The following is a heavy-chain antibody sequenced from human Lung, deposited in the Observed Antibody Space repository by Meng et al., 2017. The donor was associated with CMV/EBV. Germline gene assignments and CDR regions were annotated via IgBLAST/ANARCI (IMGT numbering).Heavy chain of an antibody. CDR1: GFMFSSSG. CDR2: IRYDGTHK. CDR3: AKDRSGYDPLGLDY. J-gene: IGHJ4*02. V-gene: IGHV3-30*02. Sequence: GGSLRLSCAASGFMFSSSGMHWVRQAPGKGLEWVASIRYDGTHKYSADSVKGRFTISRDNSRYTLYLQMNSLRPEDTAVYYCAKDRSGYDPLGLDYWGQGALVXVSS. D-gene: IGHD5-12*01.